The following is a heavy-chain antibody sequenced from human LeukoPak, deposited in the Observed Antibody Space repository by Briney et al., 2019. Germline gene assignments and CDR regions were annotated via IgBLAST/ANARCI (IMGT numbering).Heavy chain of an antibody. Sequence: GGSLRLSCVVSGFTFSNFWMSWVRQAPGKGLEWVANIKVDGSEKYYAESVKGRFTISRDNAENSLYLQMNSLRVEDSAIYYCGKKTGSTGEAFDYWGQGTLVTVSS. D-gene: IGHD1-1*01. CDR1: GFTFSNFW. CDR2: IKVDGSEK. CDR3: GKKTGSTGEAFDY. J-gene: IGHJ4*02. V-gene: IGHV3-7*03.